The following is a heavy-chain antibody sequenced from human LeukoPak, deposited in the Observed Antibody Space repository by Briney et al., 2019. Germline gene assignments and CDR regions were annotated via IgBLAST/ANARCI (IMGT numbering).Heavy chain of an antibody. J-gene: IGHJ4*02. CDR3: AKVIGYSGYDWGYFDY. D-gene: IGHD5-12*01. CDR2: ISGSGGST. CDR1: GFTFSSYA. Sequence: GGSLRLSCAASGFTFSSYAMSWVRQAPGKGLEWVSAISGSGGSTYYADSVKGRFTISRDNSKNTLYLQMNSLRAEDTAVYYCAKVIGYSGYDWGYFDYWGQGTLVTVSS. V-gene: IGHV3-23*01.